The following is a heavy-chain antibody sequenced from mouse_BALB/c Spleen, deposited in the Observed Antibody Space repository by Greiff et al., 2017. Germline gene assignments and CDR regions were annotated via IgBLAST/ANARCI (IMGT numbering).Heavy chain of an antibody. V-gene: IGHV5-17*02. D-gene: IGHD2-1*01. Sequence: DVMLVESGGGLVQPGGSRKLSCAASGFTFSSFGMHWVRQAPEKGLEWVAYISSGSSTIYYADTVKGRFTISRDNPKNTLFLQMTSLRSEDTAMYYCARYGNYEGYAMDYWGQGTSVTVSS. J-gene: IGHJ4*01. CDR1: GFTFSSFG. CDR3: ARYGNYEGYAMDY. CDR2: ISSGSSTI.